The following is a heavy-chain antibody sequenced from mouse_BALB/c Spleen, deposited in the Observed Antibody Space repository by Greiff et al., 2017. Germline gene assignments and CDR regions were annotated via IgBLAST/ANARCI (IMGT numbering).Heavy chain of an antibody. Sequence: EVKVVESGGGLVQPGGSRKLSCAASGFTFSSFGMHWVRQAPEKGLEWVAYISSGSSTIYYADTVKGRFTISRDNPKNTLFLQMTSLRSEDTAMYYCARSRRLSMDYWGQGTSVTVSS. CDR2: ISSGSSTI. CDR3: ARSRRLSMDY. CDR1: GFTFSSFG. V-gene: IGHV5-17*02. D-gene: IGHD1-2*01. J-gene: IGHJ4*01.